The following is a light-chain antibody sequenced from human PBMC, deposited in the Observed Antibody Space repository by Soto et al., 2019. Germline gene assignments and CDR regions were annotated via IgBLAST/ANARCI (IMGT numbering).Light chain of an antibody. CDR1: QTISSW. J-gene: IGKJ1*01. V-gene: IGKV1-5*01. CDR2: DAS. CDR3: QQYNSYST. Sequence: IQMTQSPSTLSGSVGDRFTITCRASQTISSWLAWYQQEPGKAPKLLIYDASSLESGVPSRFSGSGSGTEFTLTISSLQPDDFATYYCQQYNSYSTFGQGTKVDIK.